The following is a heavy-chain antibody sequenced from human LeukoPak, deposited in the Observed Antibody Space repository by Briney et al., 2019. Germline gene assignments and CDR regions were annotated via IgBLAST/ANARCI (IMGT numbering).Heavy chain of an antibody. CDR2: IYYTGST. CDR1: GGSISNYY. CDR3: ATRGSGWYFDS. J-gene: IGHJ4*02. D-gene: IGHD6-19*01. V-gene: IGHV4-59*01. Sequence: SETPSLTCTVSGGSISNYYWNWIRQPPGKGLEWIGYIYYTGSTNYNPSLKSRVTMSVDTSKNQFSLNLKSVTPEDTAVYYCATRGSGWYFDSWGQGTLVTVSS.